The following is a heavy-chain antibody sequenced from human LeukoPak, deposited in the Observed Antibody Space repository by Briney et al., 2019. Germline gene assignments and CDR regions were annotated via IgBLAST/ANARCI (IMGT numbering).Heavy chain of an antibody. D-gene: IGHD6-19*01. CDR2: INPNSGGT. Sequence: GASVKVSCKASGYTFTGYYMHWVRQAPGQGLEWMGWINPNSGGTNYAQKFQGRVTITRNTSISTAYMDLSSLRSEDTAVYYCARGVVRGGWYHLFDYWGQGTLVTVSS. CDR1: GYTFTGYY. CDR3: ARGVVRGGWYHLFDY. V-gene: IGHV1-2*02. J-gene: IGHJ4*02.